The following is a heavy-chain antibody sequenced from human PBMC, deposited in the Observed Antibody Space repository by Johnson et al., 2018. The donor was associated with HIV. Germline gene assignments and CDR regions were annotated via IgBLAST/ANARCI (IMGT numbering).Heavy chain of an antibody. Sequence: VQVVESGGGVVQPGGSLRLSCAASGFTFSSYGMHWVRQAPGKGLEWVAFIRYDGSNKYYADSVKGRFTISRDNSKNTLYLQMNSLRAEDTAVYYCAREGAVAGLGDAFDIWGQGTMVTVSS. CDR1: GFTFSSYG. V-gene: IGHV3-30*02. D-gene: IGHD6-19*01. CDR2: IRYDGSNK. CDR3: AREGAVAGLGDAFDI. J-gene: IGHJ3*02.